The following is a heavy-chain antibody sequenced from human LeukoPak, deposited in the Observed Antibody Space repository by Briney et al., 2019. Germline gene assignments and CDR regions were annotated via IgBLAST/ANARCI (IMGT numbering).Heavy chain of an antibody. CDR3: ASTSPYGSGSYFDY. V-gene: IGHV1-69*01. Sequence: SVKVSFKASGGTFSSYAISWVRQAPGQGLEWMGGIIPIFGTANYAQKFQGRVTITADESTSTAYMELSSLRSEDTAVYYCASTSPYGSGSYFDYWGQGTLVTVSS. CDR1: GGTFSSYA. D-gene: IGHD3-10*01. J-gene: IGHJ4*02. CDR2: IIPIFGTA.